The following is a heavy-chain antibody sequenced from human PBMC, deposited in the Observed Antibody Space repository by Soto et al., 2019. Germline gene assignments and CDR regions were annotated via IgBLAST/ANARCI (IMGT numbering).Heavy chain of an antibody. D-gene: IGHD1-7*01. CDR1: GGSISSSNW. CDR2: IYHSGST. V-gene: IGHV4-4*02. Sequence: SETLSLTCAVSGGSISSSNWWSWVRQPPGKGLEWIGEIYHSGSTNYNPSLKSRVTISVDKSKNQFSLKLSSVTAADTAVYYCARDSAGTYYGMDVWGQGTTVTVSS. J-gene: IGHJ6*02. CDR3: ARDSAGTYYGMDV.